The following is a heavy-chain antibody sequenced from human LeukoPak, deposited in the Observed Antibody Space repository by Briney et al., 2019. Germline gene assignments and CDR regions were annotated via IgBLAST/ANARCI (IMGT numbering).Heavy chain of an antibody. V-gene: IGHV1-46*01. CDR3: ARHGVLTYYDLLTGPPVEATWFDP. D-gene: IGHD3-9*01. CDR1: VYTFTSYY. CDR2: INPSCGST. J-gene: IGHJ5*02. Sequence: ASVKVSCKASVYTFTSYYMHWVGQAPGQGRGWRGIINPSCGSTSYAQKFQCRVTMTRHRSTSTVCMDRSSLRSEERAVYYFARHGVLTYYDLLTGPPVEATWFDP.